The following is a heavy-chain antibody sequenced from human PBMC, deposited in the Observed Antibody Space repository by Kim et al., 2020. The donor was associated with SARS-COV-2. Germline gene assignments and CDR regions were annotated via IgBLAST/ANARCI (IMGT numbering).Heavy chain of an antibody. D-gene: IGHD2-2*01. CDR2: IRSKPYGETT. Sequence: GGSLRLSCTASGFTFGDYALSWVRQPPGKGLEWVGFIRSKPYGETTAYAASAKGRFTISRDDSKSIAYLQMNSLKTEDTAVYYCTPDPYCSSSSCSAWGQGTLVTVSS. CDR3: TPDPYCSSSSCSA. V-gene: IGHV3-49*04. J-gene: IGHJ4*02. CDR1: GFTFGDYA.